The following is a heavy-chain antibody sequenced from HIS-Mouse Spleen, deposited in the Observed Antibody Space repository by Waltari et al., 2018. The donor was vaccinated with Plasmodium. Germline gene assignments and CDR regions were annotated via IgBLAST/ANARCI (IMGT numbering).Heavy chain of an antibody. CDR2: IDWDDDN. J-gene: IGHJ4*02. Sequence: QVTLRESGPALVKPTQTLTLTCTFSGFSLSTSGMCVSWIRQPPGKALEWLARIDWDDDNYYSTPLKPRITISKDTSKNQVVLTMTNMDPVDTATYYCARHKKRGQLVRGYFDYWGQGTLVTVSS. D-gene: IGHD6-6*01. CDR3: ARHKKRGQLVRGYFDY. V-gene: IGHV2-70*15. CDR1: GFSLSTSGMC.